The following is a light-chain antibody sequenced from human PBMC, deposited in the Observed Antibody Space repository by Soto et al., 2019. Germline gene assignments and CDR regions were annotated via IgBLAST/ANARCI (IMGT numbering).Light chain of an antibody. CDR1: QSVSSY. V-gene: IGKV3-11*01. CDR3: QQRSDWPLT. CDR2: DAS. J-gene: IGKJ4*01. Sequence: EIVLTQSPTTLSLSPGERATLSCRASQSVSSYFAWYQQKPGQAPRLLIYDASTSAAGIPARFSGSGSGTDFTLTISSLEPEDVAVYYCQQRSDWPLTLGGGTKVEIK.